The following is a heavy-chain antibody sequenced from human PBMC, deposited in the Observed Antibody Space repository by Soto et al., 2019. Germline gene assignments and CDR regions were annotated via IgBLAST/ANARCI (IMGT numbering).Heavy chain of an antibody. V-gene: IGHV3-74*01. J-gene: IGHJ4*02. Sequence: PGGSLRLSCAASGFTFSSYWMHWVRQTPGKGLVRVSRINSNGGSTGYADSVKGRFTISRDNSKNTLYLQMNSLRAEDTAVYYCARAILGYCSSTSCYGFDYWGQGTLVTVSS. CDR1: GFTFSSYW. D-gene: IGHD2-2*01. CDR3: ARAILGYCSSTSCYGFDY. CDR2: INSNGGST.